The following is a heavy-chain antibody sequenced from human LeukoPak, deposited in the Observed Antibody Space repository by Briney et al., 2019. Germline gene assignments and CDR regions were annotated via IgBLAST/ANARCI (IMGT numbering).Heavy chain of an antibody. J-gene: IGHJ4*02. CDR3: ARDSDFGCSGSSCYSWVY. D-gene: IGHD2-15*01. CDR2: INPNSGGS. CDR1: GYTFTAYY. V-gene: IGHV1-2*06. Sequence: ASVKVSCKASGYTFTAYYVHWVRQAPGQGLEWMGRINPNSGGSNFAQKFQGGVTMTRDTSISTVYMELSSLRSDDTAVYYCARDSDFGCSGSSCYSWVYWGQGTLVTVSS.